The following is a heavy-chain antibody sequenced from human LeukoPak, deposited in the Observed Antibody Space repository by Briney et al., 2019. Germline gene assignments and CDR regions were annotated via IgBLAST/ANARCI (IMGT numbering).Heavy chain of an antibody. CDR1: GGTFSSYA. CDR2: IIPIFGTA. V-gene: IGHV1-69*05. D-gene: IGHD1-7*01. J-gene: IGHJ3*02. CDR3: ARVATKLELRGLDAFDI. Sequence: SVKVSCKASGGTFSSYAISWVRQAPGQGLEWVGGIIPIFGTANYAQKFQGRVTITTDESTSTAYMELSSLRSEDTAVYYCARVATKLELRGLDAFDIWGQGTMVTVSS.